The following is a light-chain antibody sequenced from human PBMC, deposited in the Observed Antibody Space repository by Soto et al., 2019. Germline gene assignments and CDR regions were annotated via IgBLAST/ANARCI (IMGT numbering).Light chain of an antibody. CDR2: DDS. V-gene: IGLV3-21*02. Sequence: SYELTQPPSVSVAPGQTARITCGGNNIGSKSVHWYQQKPGQAPVLVVYDDSDRPSGIPERFSGSNSGNTATLTISGLEAGDEDDAYCQVWAISIDDQGFGTVTNLTVL. CDR3: QVWAISIDDQG. J-gene: IGLJ1*01. CDR1: NIGSKS.